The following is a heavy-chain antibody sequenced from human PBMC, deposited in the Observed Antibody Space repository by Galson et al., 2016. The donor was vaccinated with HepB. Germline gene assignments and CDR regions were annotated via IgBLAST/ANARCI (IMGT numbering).Heavy chain of an antibody. J-gene: IGHJ3*01. Sequence: PALVKPTQTLTLTCTLSGLSVSTGGAGVGWIRQPPGKALEWLALIYWNDDKRYSSSLESRLTITKDTSKNQVVLTMTNMDPVDTAIYFCYVLGATPTDEAFHVWGQGTMVTVSP. CDR1: GLSVSTGGAG. D-gene: IGHD3-10*02. CDR3: YVLGATPTDEAFHV. CDR2: IYWNDDK. V-gene: IGHV2-5*01.